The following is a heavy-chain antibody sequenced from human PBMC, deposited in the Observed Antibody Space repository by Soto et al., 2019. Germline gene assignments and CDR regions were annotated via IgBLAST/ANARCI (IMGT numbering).Heavy chain of an antibody. V-gene: IGHV1-69*13. Sequence: SVKVACKASGGTFSSYAISWVRQAPGQGLEWMGGIIPLFGTANYAQKFQGRVTITADESTSTAYMELSSLRSEDTAVYYCARRSYGGVVYYGMDAWGQGTTVTVSS. J-gene: IGHJ6*02. CDR1: GGTFSSYA. CDR2: IIPLFGTA. CDR3: ARRSYGGVVYYGMDA. D-gene: IGHD3-16*01.